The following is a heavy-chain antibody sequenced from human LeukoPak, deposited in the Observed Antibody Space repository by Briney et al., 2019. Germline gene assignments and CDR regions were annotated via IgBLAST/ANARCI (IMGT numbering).Heavy chain of an antibody. J-gene: IGHJ5*02. CDR3: ARDYCSGGSCYRGWFDP. CDR2: ISYDGSNK. D-gene: IGHD2-15*01. V-gene: IGHV3-30-3*01. Sequence: GRSLRLSCAASGFTFSSYAMHWVRQAPGKGLEWVAVISYDGSNKYYADSVKGRFTISRDNSKNTLYLQMNSLRAEDTAVYYCARDYCSGGSCYRGWFDPWGQGTLVTVSS. CDR1: GFTFSSYA.